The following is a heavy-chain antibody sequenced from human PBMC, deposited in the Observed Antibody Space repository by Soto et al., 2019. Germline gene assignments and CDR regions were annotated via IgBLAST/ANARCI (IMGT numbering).Heavy chain of an antibody. J-gene: IGHJ3*02. CDR1: GGSISSGGYS. V-gene: IGHV4-30-2*01. Sequence: SETLSLTCAVSGGSISSGGYSWSWIRQPPGKGLEWIGYIYHSGTYYNPSLKSRVTISLDRSKNQFSLKLTSMTAADTAVYYCTKGGWCSGGTCYTAFDIWGQGTMVT. CDR3: TKGGWCSGGTCYTAFDI. D-gene: IGHD2-15*01. CDR2: IYHSGT.